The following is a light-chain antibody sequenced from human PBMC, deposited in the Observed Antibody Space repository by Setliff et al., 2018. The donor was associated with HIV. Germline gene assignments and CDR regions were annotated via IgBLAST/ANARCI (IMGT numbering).Light chain of an antibody. J-gene: IGLJ1*01. CDR1: NSNIGSNN. V-gene: IGLV1-44*01. CDR3: CSYVSRQNSYV. CDR2: GNN. Sequence: QSVLSQPSSASGTPGQRVTISCSGTNSNIGSNNVYWYQQLPGTAPKLVVYGNNQRPSGAPDRFSGSKSGNTASLTISGLQADDEGDYYCCSYVSRQNSYVFGTGTKVTVL.